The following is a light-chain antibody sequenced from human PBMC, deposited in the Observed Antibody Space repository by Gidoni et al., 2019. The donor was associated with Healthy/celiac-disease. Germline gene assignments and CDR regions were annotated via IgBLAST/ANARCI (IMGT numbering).Light chain of an antibody. J-gene: IGKJ2*01. CDR3: QQYGSSTPYT. CDR2: GAS. CDR1: QRVSSSY. Sequence: EIVLTQSPGTLSLSPGERATLSCRASQRVSSSYLAWYQQKPGQAPRLLIYGASRGATGVPDRFSGSGYVTDYTLTIRGLESEVFAVYCCQQYGSSTPYTFGQGTRLEIK. V-gene: IGKV3-20*01.